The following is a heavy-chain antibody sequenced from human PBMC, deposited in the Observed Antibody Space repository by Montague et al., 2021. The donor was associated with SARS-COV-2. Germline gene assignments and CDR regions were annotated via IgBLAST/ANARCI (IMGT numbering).Heavy chain of an antibody. CDR2: ISSSGGI. D-gene: IGHD5-12*01. CDR1: GSISGYY. Sequence: SETRSLTCTLSGSISGYYWTWIRQSALKGLEWIGRISSSGGIDYXASLKSRVTMSLDTSKIQLSLKLSSVTAADTAVYYCARQYIGYNRRFDYWGQGALVTVSP. V-gene: IGHV4-4*07. CDR3: ARQYIGYNRRFDY. J-gene: IGHJ4*02.